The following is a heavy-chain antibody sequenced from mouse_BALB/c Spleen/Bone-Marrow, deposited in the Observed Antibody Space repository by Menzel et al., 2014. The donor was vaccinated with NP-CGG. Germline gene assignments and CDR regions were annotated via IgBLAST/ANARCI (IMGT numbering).Heavy chain of an antibody. Sequence: EVQLVESGPGLVKSSQSLSLTCTVTGYSITSDYAWNWIRQFPGNKLEWMGYISYSGGTSYNPSLKSRISLTRDTSKNQFFLQLNSVTTEDTATYYCSRYYFGGGYNYALDYWGQGTSVTVSS. V-gene: IGHV3-2*02. CDR1: GYSITSDYA. CDR3: SRYYFGGGYNYALDY. CDR2: ISYSGGT. J-gene: IGHJ4*01. D-gene: IGHD1-1*01.